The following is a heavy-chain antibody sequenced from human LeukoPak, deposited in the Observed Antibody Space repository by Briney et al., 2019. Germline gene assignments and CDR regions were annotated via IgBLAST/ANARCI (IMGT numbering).Heavy chain of an antibody. CDR3: ARHTLYDSSGYYEGNFDY. D-gene: IGHD3-22*01. CDR1: GDSISSSSYY. V-gene: IGHV4-39*01. Sequence: SETLSLTCTVSGDSISSSSYYWDWIRQPPGKGLEWIGSIYYSGSTYYNPSLKSRVTISVDTSKNQFSLKLSSVTAADTAVYYCARHTLYDSSGYYEGNFDYWGQGTLVTVSS. CDR2: IYYSGST. J-gene: IGHJ4*02.